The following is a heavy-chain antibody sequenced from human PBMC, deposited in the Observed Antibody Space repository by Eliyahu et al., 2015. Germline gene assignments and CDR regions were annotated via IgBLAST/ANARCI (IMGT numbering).Heavy chain of an antibody. V-gene: IGHV4-59*01. Sequence: GLEWIGYIYYSGSTNYNPPLKSRVTISVDTSKNQFSLKLSSVTAADTAVYYCARVLMYYDFWSGPEPFFDYWGQGTLVTVSS. CDR2: IYYSGST. D-gene: IGHD3-3*01. CDR3: ARVLMYYDFWSGPEPFFDY. J-gene: IGHJ4*02.